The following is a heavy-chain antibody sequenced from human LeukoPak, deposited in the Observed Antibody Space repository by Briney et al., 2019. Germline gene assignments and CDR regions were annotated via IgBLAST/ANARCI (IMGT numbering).Heavy chain of an antibody. D-gene: IGHD6-13*01. Sequence: GGSLRLSCAASGFTFSSYAMSWVRQAPGKGLEWVGFIRSKAYGGTTEYAASVKGRFTISRDDSKSIAYLQMNSLKTEDTAVYYCTREGEQQLVPDYWGQGTLVTVSS. CDR1: GFTFSSYA. J-gene: IGHJ4*02. CDR2: IRSKAYGGTT. V-gene: IGHV3-49*04. CDR3: TREGEQQLVPDY.